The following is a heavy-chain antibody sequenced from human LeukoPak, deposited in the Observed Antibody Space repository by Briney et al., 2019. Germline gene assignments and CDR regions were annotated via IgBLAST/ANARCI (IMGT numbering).Heavy chain of an antibody. CDR1: GFTFSSYS. Sequence: GGSLRLSCAASGFTFSSYSMNWVRQAPGKGLEWVSSISSSSSYIYYADSVKGRFTISRDNAKNSLYLQMNSLRAEDTAVYYCAREESIAAHEVFDYWGQGTLVTVSS. J-gene: IGHJ4*02. CDR2: ISSSSSYI. V-gene: IGHV3-21*01. D-gene: IGHD6-6*01. CDR3: AREESIAAHEVFDY.